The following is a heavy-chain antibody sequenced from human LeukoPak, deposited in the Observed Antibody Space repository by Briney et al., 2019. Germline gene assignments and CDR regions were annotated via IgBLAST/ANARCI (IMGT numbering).Heavy chain of an antibody. J-gene: IGHJ4*02. CDR2: ISGSGNNT. V-gene: IGHV3-23*01. Sequence: GGSLRLSCAASGFTFSSYAMNWVRQAPGKGLEWASGISGSGNNTCYADSVKGRFTISRDNSKNTLYLQMNSLRAEDTAVYYCAKDKGNYYDSSGYFDYWGQGTLVTVSS. CDR1: GFTFSSYA. CDR3: AKDKGNYYDSSGYFDY. D-gene: IGHD3-22*01.